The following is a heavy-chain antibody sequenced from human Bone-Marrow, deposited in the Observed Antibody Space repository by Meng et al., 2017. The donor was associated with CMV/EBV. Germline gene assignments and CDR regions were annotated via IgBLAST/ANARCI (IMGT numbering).Heavy chain of an antibody. Sequence: VQLKQWGAGLLKPSEPLPLTCAGYGGSFSGYYWSWIRQTPGKGLEWIGEINHSGSTNYNPSLKSRVTISVDTSKNQFSLKLSSVTAADTAVYYCARTAPKYQLLARPWFDPWGQGTLVTVSS. CDR1: GGSFSGYY. CDR3: ARTAPKYQLLARPWFDP. J-gene: IGHJ5*02. CDR2: INHSGST. V-gene: IGHV4-34*01. D-gene: IGHD2-2*01.